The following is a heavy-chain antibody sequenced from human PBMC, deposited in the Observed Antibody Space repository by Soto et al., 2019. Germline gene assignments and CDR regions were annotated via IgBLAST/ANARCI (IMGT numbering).Heavy chain of an antibody. D-gene: IGHD5-12*01. J-gene: IGHJ6*02. CDR1: RFTFSTYA. V-gene: IGHV3-30-3*01. Sequence: QVQLVESGGGVVQPGRSLRLSCAASRFTFSTYAMHWVRQAPGKGLEWVAVISYDGNNKYYADSVKGRFTISRDNSKNTLYLQMNSLRTEDTAVYYCARGALGGYVFVIDVWGQGTTVTVSS. CDR2: ISYDGNNK. CDR3: ARGALGGYVFVIDV.